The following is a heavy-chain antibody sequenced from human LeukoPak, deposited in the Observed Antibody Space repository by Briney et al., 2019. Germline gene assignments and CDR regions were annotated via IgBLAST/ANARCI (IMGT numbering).Heavy chain of an antibody. D-gene: IGHD3-3*01. J-gene: IGHJ4*02. V-gene: IGHV1-2*02. Sequence: ASVTVSCKASGYTFTGYYMHWVRQAPGQGLEWMGWINPNSGGTNYAQKFQGRVTMTRDTSISTAYVELSRLRSDDTAVYYCARSLTIFGVVPLGYWGQGTLVTVSS. CDR1: GYTFTGYY. CDR2: INPNSGGT. CDR3: ARSLTIFGVVPLGY.